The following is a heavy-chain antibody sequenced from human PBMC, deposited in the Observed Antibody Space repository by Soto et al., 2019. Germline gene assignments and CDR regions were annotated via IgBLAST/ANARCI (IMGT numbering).Heavy chain of an antibody. D-gene: IGHD1-26*01. V-gene: IGHV5-51*01. CDR1: GYSFTSYW. Sequence: GESLKISCKGSGYSFTSYWIGWVRQMPGKGLEWMGIIYPGDSDTRYSPSFQGQVTISADKSISTAYLQWSSLKASDTAMYYCARRSGTMEEQYYYYGMDVWGQGTTVTVSS. CDR2: IYPGDSDT. J-gene: IGHJ6*02. CDR3: ARRSGTMEEQYYYYGMDV.